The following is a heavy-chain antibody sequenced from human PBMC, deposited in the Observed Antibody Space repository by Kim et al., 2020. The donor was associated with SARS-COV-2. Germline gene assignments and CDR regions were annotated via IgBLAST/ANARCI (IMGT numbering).Heavy chain of an antibody. D-gene: IGHD3-10*01. CDR3: ARRRGGMVRGANYYYGMDV. CDR2: IYYSGST. V-gene: IGHV4-39*01. Sequence: SETLSLTCTVSGGSISSSSYYWGWIRQPPGKGLEWIGSIYYSGSTYYNPSLKSRVTISVDTSKNQFSLKLSSVTAADTAVYYCARRRGGMVRGANYYYGMDVWGQGTTVTVSS. CDR1: GGSISSSSYY. J-gene: IGHJ6*02.